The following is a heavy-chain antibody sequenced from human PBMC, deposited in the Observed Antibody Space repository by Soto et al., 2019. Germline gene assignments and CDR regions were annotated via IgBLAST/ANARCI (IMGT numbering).Heavy chain of an antibody. Sequence: GGSLRLSCAASGFTFSNYAMSWVRQAPGKGPEWVSAISGGGDKTYYLESVKGRFTISRDNSKNTVSLQMNSLRADDTAVYYCAKEGSPPFFQHWGQGNLVTVSS. CDR2: ISGGGDKT. V-gene: IGHV3-23*01. CDR1: GFTFSNYA. D-gene: IGHD3-10*01. CDR3: AKEGSPPFFQH. J-gene: IGHJ4*02.